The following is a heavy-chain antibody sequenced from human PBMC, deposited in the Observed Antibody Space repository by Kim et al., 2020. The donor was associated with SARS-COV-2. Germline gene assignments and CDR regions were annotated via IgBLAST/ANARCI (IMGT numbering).Heavy chain of an antibody. V-gene: IGHV3-21*01. Sequence: GGSLRLSCAASGFTFSSYSMNWVRQAPGKGLEWVSSISSSSSYIYYADSVKGRFTISRDNAKNSLYLQMNSPRAEDTAVYYCARGSIDYDILTGSEQLNPFDPWGQGTLVTVSS. CDR3: ARGSIDYDILTGSEQLNPFDP. CDR2: ISSSSSYI. D-gene: IGHD3-9*01. J-gene: IGHJ5*02. CDR1: GFTFSSYS.